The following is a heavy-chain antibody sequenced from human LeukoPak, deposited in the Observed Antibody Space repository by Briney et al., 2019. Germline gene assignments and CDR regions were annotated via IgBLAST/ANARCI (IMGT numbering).Heavy chain of an antibody. CDR2: ISTSSSYI. V-gene: IGHV3-21*04. D-gene: IGHD1-26*01. CDR3: ASGGIYYGAAFDF. J-gene: IGHJ4*02. CDR1: GFTFSSYS. Sequence: GGSLRLSCAASGFTFSSYSMNWVRQAPGKGLEWVSSISTSSSYINYADSVKGRFTISRDNAKKSLYLQMNSLRAEDTAFYYCASGGIYYGAAFDFWGQGTLVTVSS.